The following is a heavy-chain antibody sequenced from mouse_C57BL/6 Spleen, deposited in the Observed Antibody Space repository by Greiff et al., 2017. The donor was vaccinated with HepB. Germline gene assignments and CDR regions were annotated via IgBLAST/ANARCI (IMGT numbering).Heavy chain of an antibody. Sequence: QVQLQQPGAELVRPGTSVKLSCKASGYTFTSYWMHWVKQRPGQGLEWIGVIDPSDSYTNYNQKFKGKATLTVDTSSSTAYMQLSSLTSEDSAVYYCARGGYNGGYFDYWGQGTTLTVSS. CDR1: GYTFTSYW. D-gene: IGHD3-2*02. V-gene: IGHV1-59*01. J-gene: IGHJ2*01. CDR2: IDPSDSYT. CDR3: ARGGYNGGYFDY.